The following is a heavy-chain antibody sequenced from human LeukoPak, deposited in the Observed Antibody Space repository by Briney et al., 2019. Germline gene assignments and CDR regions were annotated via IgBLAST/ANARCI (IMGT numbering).Heavy chain of an antibody. CDR2: TYYRSKWYN. V-gene: IGHV6-1*01. CDR1: GDSVSSNSAA. CDR3: ARSLELPYGSGSYYNGGLDY. Sequence: SQTLSLTCATSGDSVSSNSAAWNWIRQSPSRGLEWLGRTYYRSKWYNDYAVSVKSRITINPDTSKNQFSLQLNSVTPEDTAVYYCARSLELPYGSGSYYNGGLDYWGQGTLVTVSS. J-gene: IGHJ4*02. D-gene: IGHD3-10*01.